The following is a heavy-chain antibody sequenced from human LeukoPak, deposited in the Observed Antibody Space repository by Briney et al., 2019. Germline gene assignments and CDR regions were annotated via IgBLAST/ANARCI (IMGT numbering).Heavy chain of an antibody. D-gene: IGHD3-10*01. CDR3: ARDGRDYYGSGSSILSITKNAFDI. Sequence: PSQTLSLTCTVSGGSISSGGYYWSWIRQHPGKGLEWIGYIYYSGSTYYNPSLNSRVTISVDTSKNQFSLKLSSVTAADTAVYYCARDGRDYYGSGSSILSITKNAFDIWGQGTMVTVSS. V-gene: IGHV4-31*03. CDR2: IYYSGST. CDR1: GGSISSGGYY. J-gene: IGHJ3*02.